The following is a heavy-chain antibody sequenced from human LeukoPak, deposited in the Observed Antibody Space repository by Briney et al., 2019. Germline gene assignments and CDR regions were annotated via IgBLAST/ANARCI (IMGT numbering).Heavy chain of an antibody. V-gene: IGHV1-69*01. J-gene: IGHJ3*02. CDR3: AREQFSAAPQDAFDI. CDR2: TIPIFGTA. CDR1: GGTFSSYA. D-gene: IGHD2-15*01. Sequence: SVKVSCKASGGTFSSYAISWVRQAPGQGLEWMGGTIPIFGTANYAQKFQGRVTITADESTSTAYMELSSLRSEDTAVYYCAREQFSAAPQDAFDIWGQGTMVTVSS.